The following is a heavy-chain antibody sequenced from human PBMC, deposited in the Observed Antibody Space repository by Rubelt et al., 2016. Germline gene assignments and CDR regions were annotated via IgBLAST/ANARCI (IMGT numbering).Heavy chain of an antibody. CDR1: GFTVSSNY. Sequence: EVQLVESGGSLIQPGGSLRLSCAASGFTVSSNYMSWVRQAPGKGLEWVSVIYSGGSTYYADSVKGRFTISRDNSKNTLYLQMNSLRAEDTAVYYWARDSAGVGVDYWGQGTLVSVSS. CDR3: ARDSAGVGVDY. J-gene: IGHJ4*02. D-gene: IGHD1-26*01. V-gene: IGHV3-53*01. CDR2: IYSGGST.